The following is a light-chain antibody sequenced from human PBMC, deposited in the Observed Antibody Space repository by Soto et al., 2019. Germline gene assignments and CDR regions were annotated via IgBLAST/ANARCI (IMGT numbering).Light chain of an antibody. V-gene: IGLV9-49*01. J-gene: IGLJ2*01. CDR2: VGTGGIVG. Sequence: QSVLTQPPSASASLGASVTLNCTLSSGYSNYKVDWYQQRPGKGPRFVMRVGTGGIVGSKGDGIPDRFSVLGSGLNRYLSIKNIQEEDESDYHCGADHGSGGNVVKVFGGGTKLTVL. CDR1: SGYSNYK. CDR3: GADHGSGGNVVKV.